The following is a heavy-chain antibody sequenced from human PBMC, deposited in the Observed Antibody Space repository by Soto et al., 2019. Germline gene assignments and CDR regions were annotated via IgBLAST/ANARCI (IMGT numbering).Heavy chain of an antibody. CDR3: ATMNAYFEY. D-gene: IGHD3-22*01. Sequence: GGALRLSCAVSGFRFSGYSMRWVRQTPGQGMEWVAAITATGDRTYYADSVTGRFTISRDNSKKSHYLQMTSLRAEDTPMYYCATMNAYFEYWGQGTPVTVSS. J-gene: IGHJ4*02. CDR2: ITATGDRT. V-gene: IGHV3-23*01. CDR1: GFRFSGYS.